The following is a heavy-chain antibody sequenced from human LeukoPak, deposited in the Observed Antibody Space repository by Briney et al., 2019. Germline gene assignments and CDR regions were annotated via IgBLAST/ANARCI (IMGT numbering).Heavy chain of an antibody. J-gene: IGHJ3*02. V-gene: IGHV3-48*02. D-gene: IGHD3-22*01. CDR1: GFTFSSYN. Sequence: GGSLRLSCAASGFTFSSYNMNWVRQAPGKGLEWVSYISSNSASIYYTDSVRGRFAISRDNAKNSLYLQMNSLRDEDTAVYYCARDYSYDNADAFDIWGQGTMVTVSS. CDR3: ARDYSYDNADAFDI. CDR2: ISSNSASI.